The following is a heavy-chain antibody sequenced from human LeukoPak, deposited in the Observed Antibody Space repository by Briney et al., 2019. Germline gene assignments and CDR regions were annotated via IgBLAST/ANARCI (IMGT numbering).Heavy chain of an antibody. D-gene: IGHD4-11*01. CDR1: GFTFSNYA. CDR2: IKQDESEK. CDR3: ARGSAVTANNFDF. Sequence: PGGSLRLSCAASGFTFSNYAMHWVRQAPGKGLEWVANIKQDESEKYYVDSVKGRFTISRDNAKNSLYLQMNSLRAEDTAVYYCARGSAVTANNFDFWGQGTLVTVSS. J-gene: IGHJ4*02. V-gene: IGHV3-7*01.